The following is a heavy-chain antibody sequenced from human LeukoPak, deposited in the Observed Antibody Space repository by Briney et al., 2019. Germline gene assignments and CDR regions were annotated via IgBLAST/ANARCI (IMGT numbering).Heavy chain of an antibody. Sequence: GGSLRLSCAASGFTFSSNWMHWVRQAPGKGLVWVSRINEDGSTTNYADSVKGRSTIFRDNAKNTLYLQMNSLRAEDTAVYYCAKDRRAVHHYYNDMDVWGQGTTVTVSS. CDR3: AKDRRAVHHYYNDMDV. CDR2: INEDGSTT. V-gene: IGHV3-74*01. J-gene: IGHJ6*02. CDR1: GFTFSSNW.